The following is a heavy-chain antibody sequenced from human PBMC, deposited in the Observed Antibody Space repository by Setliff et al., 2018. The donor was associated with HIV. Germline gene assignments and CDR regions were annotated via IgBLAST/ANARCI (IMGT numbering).Heavy chain of an antibody. Sequence: ASVKVSCKTSGFTFSNYAIHWVRQAPGQGLEWMGWINAGNGDTRYSPKFQGRVTFTRDSSASTVYMELSSLRSEDTAVYYCARDLVLGLGTIDYWGQGTLVTVSS. CDR2: INAGNGDT. D-gene: IGHD3-16*01. CDR1: GFTFSNYA. V-gene: IGHV1-3*01. J-gene: IGHJ4*02. CDR3: ARDLVLGLGTIDY.